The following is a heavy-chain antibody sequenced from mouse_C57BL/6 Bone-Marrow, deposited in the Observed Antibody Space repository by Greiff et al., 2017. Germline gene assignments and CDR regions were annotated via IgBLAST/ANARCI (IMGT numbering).Heavy chain of an antibody. V-gene: IGHV1-63*01. CDR3: ARSATVVAEVYYFDY. J-gene: IGHJ2*01. CDR1: GYTFTNYW. D-gene: IGHD1-1*01. Sequence: VQLQQSGAELVRPGTSVKMSCKASGYTFTNYWIGWAKQRPGHGLEWIGDIYPGGGYTNYNEKFKGKATLTADKSSSTAYMQFSSLTSEDSAIYYCARSATVVAEVYYFDYWGQGTTLTVSS. CDR2: IYPGGGYT.